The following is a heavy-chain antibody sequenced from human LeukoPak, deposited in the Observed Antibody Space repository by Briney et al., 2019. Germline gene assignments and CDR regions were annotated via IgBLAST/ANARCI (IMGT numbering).Heavy chain of an antibody. CDR3: ARRIGGSYFSFYFDY. Sequence: SETLSLTCTVSGGSISSSSYYWSWIRQPPGKGLEWIGYIYYSGSTNYNPSLKSRVTISVDTSKNQFSLKLSSVTAADTAVYYCARRIGGSYFSFYFDYWGQGTLVTVSS. CDR2: IYYSGST. V-gene: IGHV4-61*01. CDR1: GGSISSSSYY. D-gene: IGHD1-26*01. J-gene: IGHJ4*02.